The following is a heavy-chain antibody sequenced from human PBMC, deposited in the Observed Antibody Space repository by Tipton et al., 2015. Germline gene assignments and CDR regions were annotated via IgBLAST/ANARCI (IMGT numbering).Heavy chain of an antibody. CDR3: VRGFYDYVWGSYRDPQDAFDI. CDR1: GDSINSGGHY. V-gene: IGHV4-31*03. D-gene: IGHD3-16*02. Sequence: TLSLTCTVSGDSINSGGHYWTWIRQHPGKGLEWIGNVYSSGSTYYNPSLKSRVTISIDTSKSQFSLELRSVTAADTAVYYCVRGFYDYVWGSYRDPQDAFDIWGQGTMVTVSS. CDR2: VYSSGST. J-gene: IGHJ3*02.